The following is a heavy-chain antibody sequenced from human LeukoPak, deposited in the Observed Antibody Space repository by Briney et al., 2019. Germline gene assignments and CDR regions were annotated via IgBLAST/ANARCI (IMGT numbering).Heavy chain of an antibody. V-gene: IGHV4-34*01. CDR3: ARLWKTVVVPAAMRPRRQNYWYFDL. CDR1: GGSFSGYY. D-gene: IGHD2-2*01. J-gene: IGHJ2*01. Sequence: PSETLSLTCAVYGGSFSGYYWSWIRQPPGKGLEWIGEINHSGSTNYNPSLKSRVTISVDTSKNQFSLKLSSVTAADTAVYYCARLWKTVVVPAAMRPRRQNYWYFDLWGRGTLVTVSS. CDR2: INHSGST.